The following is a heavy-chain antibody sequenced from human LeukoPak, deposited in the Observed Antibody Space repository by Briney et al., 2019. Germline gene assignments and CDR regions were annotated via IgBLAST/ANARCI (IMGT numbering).Heavy chain of an antibody. Sequence: ASVKVSCKASGGTFSSYAISWVRQAPGQGLEWMGRIIPILGIANYAQKFQGRVTITADKSTSTAYMELSSLRSEDTAVYYCARRIYYDSSGYPGHWFDPWGQGTLVTVSS. D-gene: IGHD3-22*01. CDR1: GGTFSSYA. J-gene: IGHJ5*02. V-gene: IGHV1-69*04. CDR3: ARRIYYDSSGYPGHWFDP. CDR2: IIPILGIA.